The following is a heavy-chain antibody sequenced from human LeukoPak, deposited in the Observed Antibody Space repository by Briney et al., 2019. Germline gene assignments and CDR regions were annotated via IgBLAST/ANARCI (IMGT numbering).Heavy chain of an antibody. V-gene: IGHV3-7*01. D-gene: IGHD3-10*01. J-gene: IGHJ4*02. CDR3: VRERYHGSGAPKYDY. CDR1: GFTFSTYE. CDR2: IKQDGSEK. Sequence: GGSLRLSCAASGFTFSTYEMSWVRQAPGKGLEWVAYIKQDGSEKYYVDSVKGRFTISRDNAKNSLYLQMNSLTVEDTAVYYCVRERYHGSGAPKYDYWGQGTLVTVSS.